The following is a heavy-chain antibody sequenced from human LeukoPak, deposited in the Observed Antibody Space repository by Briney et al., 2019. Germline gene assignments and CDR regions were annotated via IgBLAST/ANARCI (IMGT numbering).Heavy chain of an antibody. CDR3: ASGSYDSSGYYPSHGAFDI. Sequence: SETLSLTCTVSGGSISSGGYYWSWIRQHPGKGLEWIGYIYYSGSTYYNPSLKSRVTISVDTSKNQFSLKLSSVTAADTAVYYCASGSYDSSGYYPSHGAFDIWGQGTMVTVSS. CDR1: GGSISSGGYY. D-gene: IGHD3-22*01. V-gene: IGHV4-31*03. CDR2: IYYSGST. J-gene: IGHJ3*02.